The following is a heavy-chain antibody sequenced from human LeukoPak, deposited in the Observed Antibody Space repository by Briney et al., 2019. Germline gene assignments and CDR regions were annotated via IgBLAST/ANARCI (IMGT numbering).Heavy chain of an antibody. V-gene: IGHV4-34*01. CDR3: ARDYQYYDFWSGYYDYYYYMDV. CDR1: GGSFSGYY. Sequence: SETLSLTCAVYGGSFSGYYWSWIRQPPGKGLEWIGEINHSGSTNYNPSLKSRVTISVDTSKNQFSLKLSSVTAEDTAVYYCARDYQYYDFWSGYYDYYYYMDVWGKGTTVTVSS. J-gene: IGHJ6*03. CDR2: INHSGST. D-gene: IGHD3-3*01.